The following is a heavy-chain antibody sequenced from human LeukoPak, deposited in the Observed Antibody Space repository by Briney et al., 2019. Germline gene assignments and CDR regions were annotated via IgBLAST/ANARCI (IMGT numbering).Heavy chain of an antibody. CDR3: AGGRGWLVDY. CDR2: IKQDGTEK. J-gene: IGHJ4*02. V-gene: IGHV3-7*01. CDR1: GFTFSSYW. Sequence: GGSLRLSCAASGFTFSSYWMNWIRQAPGKGLEWVANIKQDGTEKLYVDSVRGRFTISRDNAKNSLYLQMNSLRAEDTAVYFCAGGRGWLVDYWGQGTRVTVSS. D-gene: IGHD3-22*01.